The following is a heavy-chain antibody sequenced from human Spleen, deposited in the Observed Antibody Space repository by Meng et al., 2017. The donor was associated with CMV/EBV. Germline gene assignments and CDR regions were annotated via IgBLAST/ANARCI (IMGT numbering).Heavy chain of an antibody. J-gene: IGHJ4*02. CDR1: GDSIRSGDYY. Sequence: SETLSLTCSVSGDSIRSGDYYWGWIRQSPGKGLEWIGTIYYSGRTYYNPSLKSRVTVSVDTSRNHFSVKLTSVTAADTAVYYCARDGAIFGVVSPFDSWGQGTLVTVSS. CDR3: ARDGAIFGVVSPFDS. V-gene: IGHV4-39*07. CDR2: IYYSGRT. D-gene: IGHD3-3*01.